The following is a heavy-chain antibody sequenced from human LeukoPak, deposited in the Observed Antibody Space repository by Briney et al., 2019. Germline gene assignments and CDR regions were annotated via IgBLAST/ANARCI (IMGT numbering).Heavy chain of an antibody. D-gene: IGHD5-12*01. Sequence: SETLSLTCAVYGGSFSGYYWSWIRQPPGKGLEWIGEINHSGSTNYNPSLKSRVTISVDTSKNQFSLKLSSVTAADTAVYYCARGGRLRSPYYYYYMDAWGKGTTVTVSS. CDR3: ARGGRLRSPYYYYYMDA. V-gene: IGHV4-34*01. J-gene: IGHJ6*03. CDR1: GGSFSGYY. CDR2: INHSGST.